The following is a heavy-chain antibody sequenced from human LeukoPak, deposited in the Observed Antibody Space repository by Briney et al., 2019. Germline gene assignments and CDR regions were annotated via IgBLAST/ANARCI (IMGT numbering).Heavy chain of an antibody. CDR1: GFTFSSYG. J-gene: IGHJ1*01. CDR2: IRYDGSNK. Sequence: GGSLRLSCAASGFTFSSYGMHWVRQAPGKGLEWVAFIRYDGSNKYYADSVKGQFTISRDNSKNTLYLQMNSLRAEDTAVYYCAKDRHRYYDSSGAFQHWGQGTLVTVSS. V-gene: IGHV3-30*02. D-gene: IGHD3-22*01. CDR3: AKDRHRYYDSSGAFQH.